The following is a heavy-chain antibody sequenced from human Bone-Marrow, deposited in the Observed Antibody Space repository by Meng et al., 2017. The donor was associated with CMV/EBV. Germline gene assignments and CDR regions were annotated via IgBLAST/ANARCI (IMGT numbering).Heavy chain of an antibody. J-gene: IGHJ4*02. V-gene: IGHV3-21*01. CDR1: GFTFSSYS. CDR3: ARDLVSSGYYYPFDY. D-gene: IGHD3-22*01. CDR2: ISSSSSYI. Sequence: LSLTCAASGFTFSSYSMNWVRQAPGKGLEWVSSISSSSSYIYYADSVKGRFTISRDNSKNTLYLQMNSLRAEDTAVYYCARDLVSSGYYYPFDYWGQETLVTVSS.